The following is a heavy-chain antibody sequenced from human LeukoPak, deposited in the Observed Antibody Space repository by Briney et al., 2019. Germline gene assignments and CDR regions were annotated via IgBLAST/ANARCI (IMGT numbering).Heavy chain of an antibody. Sequence: GGSLRLSCAASGFAFNSYTMNWVRQAPGKGLEWVSTISGGGDYTNYADSVKGRFTISRDNSKNTLYLQMNSLRAEDTALYYCAKGEVGYCSSASCYLVYWGQGTLVTVSS. CDR1: GFAFNSYT. D-gene: IGHD2-2*01. V-gene: IGHV3-23*01. CDR2: ISGGGDYT. J-gene: IGHJ4*02. CDR3: AKGEVGYCSSASCYLVY.